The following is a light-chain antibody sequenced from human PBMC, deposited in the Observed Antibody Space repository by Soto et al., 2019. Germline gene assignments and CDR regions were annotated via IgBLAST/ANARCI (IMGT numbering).Light chain of an antibody. V-gene: IGKV1-39*01. J-gene: IGKJ3*01. Sequence: DIQMTQSPSSLSASVGDRVTITCRASQSISSYLNWYQQKPGKAPKVLIYASSSLQSGVPSRFSGSGSGTDFTLTISSLQPEDFATYYCQQSYSTASFGPGTKVDIK. CDR2: ASS. CDR3: QQSYSTAS. CDR1: QSISSY.